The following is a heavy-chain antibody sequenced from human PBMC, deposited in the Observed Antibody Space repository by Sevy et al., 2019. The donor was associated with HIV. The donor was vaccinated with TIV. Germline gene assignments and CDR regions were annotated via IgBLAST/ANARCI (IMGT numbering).Heavy chain of an antibody. V-gene: IGHV3-11*01. CDR3: ARENTMIEEPGWFDP. CDR1: GFTFSDDY. D-gene: IGHD3-22*01. CDR2: ISRSGSTT. J-gene: IGHJ5*02. Sequence: GGSLRLSCAATGFTFSDDYMSWIPQAPGKGLEWVSYISRSGSTTNYADSVKGRFTISRDNAKNSLYLQINSLRAEDTAVYYCARENTMIEEPGWFDPWGQGTLVTVSS.